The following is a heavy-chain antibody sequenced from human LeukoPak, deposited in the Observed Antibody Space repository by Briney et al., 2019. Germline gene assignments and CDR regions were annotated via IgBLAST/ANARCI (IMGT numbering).Heavy chain of an antibody. Sequence: GGSLRLSCAASGFTFSNYWMHWVRQAPGKGLVWVSGINWNGGSTGYADSVKGRFTISRDNAKNSLYLQMNSLRAEDTALYYCARAGYSSSWSTFDPWGQGTLVTVSS. CDR2: INWNGGST. V-gene: IGHV3-20*04. J-gene: IGHJ5*02. CDR3: ARAGYSSSWSTFDP. D-gene: IGHD6-13*01. CDR1: GFTFSNYW.